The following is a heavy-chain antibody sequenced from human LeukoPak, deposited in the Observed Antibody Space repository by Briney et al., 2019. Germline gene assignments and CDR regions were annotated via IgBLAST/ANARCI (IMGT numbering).Heavy chain of an antibody. D-gene: IGHD2-2*03. CDR1: VYSFTSYW. V-gene: IGHV5-51*01. CDR2: ISPGDSDT. J-gene: IGHJ4*02. CDR3: ARRSPDGFFSSFDY. Sequence: GESLKISCKGSVYSFTSYWIAWVRQMPGKGLEWRGVISPGDSDTRNSPSFQGQVIISADKSISTAYLQWNTLKASDTAMYYCARRSPDGFFSSFDYWGQGTLVTVSS.